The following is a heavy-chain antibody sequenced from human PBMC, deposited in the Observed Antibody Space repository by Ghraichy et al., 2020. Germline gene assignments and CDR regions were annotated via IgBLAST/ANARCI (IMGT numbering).Heavy chain of an antibody. CDR2: ITDSSDST. J-gene: IGHJ4*02. CDR3: AKGVTAVGGVDY. Sequence: WVSIITDSSDSTNYADSVKGRFTISRDNSKNTLYLQMNSLRAEDTAVYYCAKGVTAVGGVDYWGQGTL. D-gene: IGHD6-13*01. V-gene: IGHV3-23*01.